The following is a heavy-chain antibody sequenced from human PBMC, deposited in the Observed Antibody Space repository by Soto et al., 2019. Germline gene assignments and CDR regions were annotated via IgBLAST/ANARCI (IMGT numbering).Heavy chain of an antibody. CDR1: GGSISSSSYY. V-gene: IGHV4-39*01. CDR2: IYYSGST. D-gene: IGHD3-16*02. CDR3: ARHTQTYDYIWGSYPRGGYFDY. J-gene: IGHJ4*02. Sequence: QLQLQESGPGLVKPSETLSLTCTVSGGSISSSSYYWGWIRQPPGKGLEWIGSIYYSGSTYYNPSLKSRVTISVDTSKNQFSLKLSSVTAADSAVYYCARHTQTYDYIWGSYPRGGYFDYWGQGTLVTVSS.